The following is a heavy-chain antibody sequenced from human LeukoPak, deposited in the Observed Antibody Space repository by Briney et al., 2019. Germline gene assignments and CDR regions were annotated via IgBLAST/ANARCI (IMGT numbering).Heavy chain of an antibody. Sequence: PGRSLRLSCAASGFTFDDYAMHWVRQAPGKGLEWVSGISWNSGSIGYADSVKGRFTISRDNAKNSLYLQMNSLRAEDMALYYCAKESIKYSSSSRGGFDYWGQGTLVTVSS. CDR2: ISWNSGSI. CDR3: AKESIKYSSSSRGGFDY. J-gene: IGHJ4*02. V-gene: IGHV3-9*03. CDR1: GFTFDDYA. D-gene: IGHD6-6*01.